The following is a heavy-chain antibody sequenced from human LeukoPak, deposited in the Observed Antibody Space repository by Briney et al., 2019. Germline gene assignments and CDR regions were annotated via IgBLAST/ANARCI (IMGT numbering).Heavy chain of an antibody. D-gene: IGHD4/OR15-4a*01. CDR2: IFPVGTTT. CDR1: GFIFSGSW. CDR3: ARPFDHDAIDI. J-gene: IGHJ4*02. V-gene: IGHV3-74*01. Sequence: GGSLRLSCAASGFIFSGSWMDWVRQAPGKGLVWVSRIFPVGTTTTYADSVKGRFTISRDNAKNTLYLQMNSLRVEDTAVYYCARPFDHDAIDIWGQGTLVTVSS.